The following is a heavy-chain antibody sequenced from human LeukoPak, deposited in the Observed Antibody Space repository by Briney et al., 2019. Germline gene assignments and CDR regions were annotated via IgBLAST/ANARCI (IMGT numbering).Heavy chain of an antibody. CDR2: IYNSGGT. CDR1: GASISSGSYY. J-gene: IGHJ4*02. CDR3: ARDTYSSSSYDY. Sequence: PSETLSLTCTVSGASISSGSYYWSWIRQSPGKGLEWIGYIYNSGGTKYNPSLRSRVTISVDKSKNQFSLKLSSVTAADTAVYYCARDTYSSSSYDYWGQGTLVTVSS. D-gene: IGHD6-13*01. V-gene: IGHV4-61*01.